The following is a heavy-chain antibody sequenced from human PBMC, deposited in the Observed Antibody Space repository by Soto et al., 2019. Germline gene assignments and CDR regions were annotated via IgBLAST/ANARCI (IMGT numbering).Heavy chain of an antibody. CDR2: ISGSGGST. V-gene: IGHV3-23*01. J-gene: IGHJ6*02. D-gene: IGHD4-17*01. Sequence: ESGGGWVQPGGFLRLSCAASGFTFRNYAMSWVRQAPGKGLEWVSTISGSGGSTYYADSVKGRFTISRDNSQNTLYLQMNSLRAEDTAVYYCAKTTVIVGYYYGMDVWGQGTTVTVSS. CDR3: AKTTVIVGYYYGMDV. CDR1: GFTFRNYA.